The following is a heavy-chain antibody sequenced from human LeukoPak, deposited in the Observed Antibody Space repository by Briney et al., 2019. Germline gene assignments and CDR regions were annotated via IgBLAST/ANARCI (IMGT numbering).Heavy chain of an antibody. CDR1: GYTFTGYY. J-gene: IGHJ4*02. Sequence: ASVKVSCKASGYTFTGYYMHWVRQSPGQGLEWMGWINPNSGGTNYAQKFQGRVTMTGDTSISTAYMELSRLRSDDTAVYYCARVVDYSNYYFDYWGQGTLVTVSS. CDR2: INPNSGGT. D-gene: IGHD4-11*01. CDR3: ARVVDYSNYYFDY. V-gene: IGHV1-2*02.